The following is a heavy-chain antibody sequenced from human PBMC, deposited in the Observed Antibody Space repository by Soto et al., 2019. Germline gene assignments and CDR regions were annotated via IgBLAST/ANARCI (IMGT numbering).Heavy chain of an antibody. CDR1: GGSFSGYY. J-gene: IGHJ5*02. CDR2: INQSGST. CDR3: ARGRELYCRTTSCFLNWFDP. Sequence: SETLSLTCAVYGGSFSGYYWDWIRQPPGKGLEWIGEINQSGSTSYNPSLKSRVTISVDTSKNHFSLKLNSMTAADTAVYYCARGRELYCRTTSCFLNWFDPWGQGTLVTVSS. D-gene: IGHD2-2*01. V-gene: IGHV4-34*01.